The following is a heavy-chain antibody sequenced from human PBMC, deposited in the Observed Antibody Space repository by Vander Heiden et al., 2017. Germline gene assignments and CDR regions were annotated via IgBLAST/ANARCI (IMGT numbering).Heavy chain of an antibody. CDR2: ISTSRSYI. Sequence: EVQLVESGGGLVKPGGSLRLSCAASGFTFSSYSMNWVRQAPGKGLEWVSSISTSRSYISDADSVRGRFTISRDNAKNSLYLKINSLRAEDTAVYYCAKAFFAFDIWGQGTMVTVSS. CDR1: GFTFSSYS. J-gene: IGHJ3*02. CDR3: AKAFFAFDI. V-gene: IGHV3-21*01.